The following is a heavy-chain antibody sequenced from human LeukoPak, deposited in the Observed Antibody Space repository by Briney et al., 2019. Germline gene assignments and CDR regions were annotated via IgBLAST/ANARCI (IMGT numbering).Heavy chain of an antibody. CDR2: ISGSGGST. D-gene: IGHD3-3*01. Sequence: GRSLRLSCAASGFTFSSYAMSWVRQAPGKGLEWVSAISGSGGSTYYADSVKGRFTISRDNSKNTLYLQMNSLRAEDTAVYYCAKDLDNRITIFGVATSFDYWGQGTLVTVSS. CDR1: GFTFSSYA. V-gene: IGHV3-23*01. CDR3: AKDLDNRITIFGVATSFDY. J-gene: IGHJ4*02.